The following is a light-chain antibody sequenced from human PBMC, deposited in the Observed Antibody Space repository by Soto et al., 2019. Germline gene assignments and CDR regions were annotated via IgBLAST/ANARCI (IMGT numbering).Light chain of an antibody. V-gene: IGKV3-20*01. Sequence: EIVMTQSPATLSVSPGERATLSCRASQSVSSSYLAWYQQKPGQAPRLLIYDASSRATGIPDRFSGGGSGTDFTLTISRLEPEDFAVYYCQQFSSYPLTFGGGTKV. CDR1: QSVSSSY. CDR2: DAS. J-gene: IGKJ4*01. CDR3: QQFSSYPLT.